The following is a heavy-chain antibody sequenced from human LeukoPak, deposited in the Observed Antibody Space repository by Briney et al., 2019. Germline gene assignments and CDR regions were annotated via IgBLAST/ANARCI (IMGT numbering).Heavy chain of an antibody. Sequence: PGGSPRLSCSASGFTLSSHWMHWVSQAPGKGLVWVSRINSDRSSTTYADSVKGRFTISRDNAQDTLYLQMNGLRAEDTAVYHCARGSQRGAAANYYGMDVWGQGTTVTVSS. D-gene: IGHD2-2*01. J-gene: IGHJ6*02. CDR2: INSDRSST. V-gene: IGHV3-74*01. CDR3: ARGSQRGAAANYYGMDV. CDR1: GFTLSSHW.